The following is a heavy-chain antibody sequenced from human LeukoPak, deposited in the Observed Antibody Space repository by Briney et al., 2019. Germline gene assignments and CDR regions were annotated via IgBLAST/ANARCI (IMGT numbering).Heavy chain of an antibody. J-gene: IGHJ6*02. V-gene: IGHV4-30-2*01. D-gene: IGHD2-15*01. Sequence: SETLSLTCAVSGGSISSGGYSSSWIRQPPGKGLEWIGYIYHSGSTYYNPSLKSRVTISVDRSKNQFSLKLSSVTAADTAVYYCAGGGYCSGGSCYSDYYYGMDVWGQGTTVTVSS. CDR3: AGGGYCSGGSCYSDYYYGMDV. CDR2: IYHSGST. CDR1: GGSISSGGYS.